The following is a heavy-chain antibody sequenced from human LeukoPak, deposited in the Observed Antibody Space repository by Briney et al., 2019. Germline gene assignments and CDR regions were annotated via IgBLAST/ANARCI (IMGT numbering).Heavy chain of an antibody. D-gene: IGHD2-15*01. Sequence: PGGSLRLSCAASGLTFREYSMSWVRQAPGKGLEWVSNIRSNGGDTYYTDSVKGRFTISRDNSKKTLYLEMNSLRAGDTAVYYCAKGGYTTWFDPWGQGTLVTVSS. CDR1: GLTFREYS. J-gene: IGHJ5*02. V-gene: IGHV3-23*01. CDR2: IRSNGGDT. CDR3: AKGGYTTWFDP.